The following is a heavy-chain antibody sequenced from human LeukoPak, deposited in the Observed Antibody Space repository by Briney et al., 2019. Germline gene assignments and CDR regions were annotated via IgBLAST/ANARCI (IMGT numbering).Heavy chain of an antibody. J-gene: IGHJ5*02. CDR2: IKKDGSEK. D-gene: IGHD6-19*01. CDR3: VREGGSDWYSGWFDP. V-gene: IGHV3-7*01. CDR1: GFTFSSYA. Sequence: PGRSLRLSCAASGFTFSSYAMHWVRQVPGKGLEWVANIKKDGSEKKYVDSVKGRFTISRDNAENSLYLQMNSLRVEDTAVYYCVREGGSDWYSGWFDPWGQGTLVTVSS.